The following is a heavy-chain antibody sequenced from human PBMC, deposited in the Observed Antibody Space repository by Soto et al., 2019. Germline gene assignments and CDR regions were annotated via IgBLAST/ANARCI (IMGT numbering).Heavy chain of an antibody. CDR3: ARGERLGLDY. Sequence: QVQLQESGPGLVKPSETLSLTCTVSGASISSYYWSWIRQSPGKGLEWIGYISYSGGTNYNPSLRXXVXIXXDTSKNQSSLKLNSLTAEDTAMYYCARGERLGLDYWGQGTLVTVSS. CDR1: GASISSYY. V-gene: IGHV4-59*01. J-gene: IGHJ4*02. CDR2: ISYSGGT. D-gene: IGHD6-19*01.